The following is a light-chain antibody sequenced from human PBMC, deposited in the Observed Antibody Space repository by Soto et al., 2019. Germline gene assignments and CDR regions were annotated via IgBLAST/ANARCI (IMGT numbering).Light chain of an antibody. CDR2: GVT. CDR3: SSFTSNRIYV. V-gene: IGLV2-14*03. Sequence: QSALTQPTSVSGSPGQSISLSCTGNHNDIGTYDYVSWYQQHPGRAPRLLIHGVTTRASGISDRFSASKSGLTASLTISGLQPEDEADYYCSSFTSNRIYVFGPGTKVTVL. J-gene: IGLJ1*01. CDR1: HNDIGTYDY.